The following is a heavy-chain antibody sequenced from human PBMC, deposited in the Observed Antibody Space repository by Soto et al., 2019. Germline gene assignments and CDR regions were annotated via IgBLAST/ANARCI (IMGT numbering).Heavy chain of an antibody. J-gene: IGHJ6*02. V-gene: IGHV4-59*01. CDR2: IYYSGST. CDR3: ARDLTTYYDILTGYSPPSYYYGMDV. CDR1: GGSISSYY. D-gene: IGHD3-9*01. Sequence: NPSETLSLTCTVSGGSISSYYWSWIRQPPGKGLEWIGYIYYSGSTNYNPSLKSRVTISVDTSKNQFSLKLSSVTAADTAVYYCARDLTTYYDILTGYSPPSYYYGMDVWGQGTTVTVSS.